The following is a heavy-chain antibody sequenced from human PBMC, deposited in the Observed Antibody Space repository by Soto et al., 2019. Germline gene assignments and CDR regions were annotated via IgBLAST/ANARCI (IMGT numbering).Heavy chain of an antibody. CDR3: ARAVVPAAIYHNYYYYMDV. D-gene: IGHD2-2*01. CDR2: IYYSGST. V-gene: IGHV4-31*03. CDR1: GGSISSGGYY. Sequence: SETLSLTCTVSGGSISSGGYYWSWIRQHPGKGLEWIGYIYYSGSTYYNPSLKSRVTISVDTSKNQFSLKLSSVTAADTAVYYCARAVVPAAIYHNYYYYMDVWGKGTTVTVSS. J-gene: IGHJ6*03.